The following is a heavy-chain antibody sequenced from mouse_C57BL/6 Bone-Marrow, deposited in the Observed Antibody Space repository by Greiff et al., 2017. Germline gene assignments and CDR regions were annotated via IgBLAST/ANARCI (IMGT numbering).Heavy chain of an antibody. J-gene: IGHJ2*01. V-gene: IGHV1-81*01. Sequence: VQLQQSGAELARPGASVKLSCKASGYTFTSYGISWVKQRTGQGLEWIGEIYPRSGNTYYNEKFKGKATLTADKSSSTAYMELRSLTSEDSAVYFCARRDYYGSSQFLLDYWGQGTTLTVSS. CDR1: GYTFTSYG. CDR2: IYPRSGNT. D-gene: IGHD1-1*01. CDR3: ARRDYYGSSQFLLDY.